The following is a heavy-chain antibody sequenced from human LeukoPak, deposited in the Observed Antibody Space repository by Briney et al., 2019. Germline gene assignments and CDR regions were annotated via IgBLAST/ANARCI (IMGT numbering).Heavy chain of an antibody. CDR1: GFTFTNAW. CDR3: TADGTRSGIAAPDY. Sequence: GGSLRLSCAASGFTFTNAWMSWVRQAPGQGLEWVGRIKGKPDGGTTDYAAPVKGRFTISRDDSKDTLYLQMNSLKSEDTAVYYCTADGTRSGIAAPDYWGQGTLVTVSS. J-gene: IGHJ4*02. V-gene: IGHV3-15*01. CDR2: IKGKPDGGTT. D-gene: IGHD6-13*01.